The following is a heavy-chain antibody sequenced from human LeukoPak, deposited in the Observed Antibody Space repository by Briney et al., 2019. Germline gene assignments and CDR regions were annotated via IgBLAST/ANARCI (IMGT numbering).Heavy chain of an antibody. CDR3: ASREYDNSNYYLYYFDY. CDR2: IIAILGIT. D-gene: IGHD3-22*01. J-gene: IGHJ4*02. V-gene: IGHV1-69*04. Sequence: SVKVSCKASGGTFSSYAISWVRQAPGQGLEWMGRIIAILGITNYAQKFQGRVTITADKSTSTAYTVLSSLRSEDTAVYYCASREYDNSNYYLYYFDYWGQGTLVTVSS. CDR1: GGTFSSYA.